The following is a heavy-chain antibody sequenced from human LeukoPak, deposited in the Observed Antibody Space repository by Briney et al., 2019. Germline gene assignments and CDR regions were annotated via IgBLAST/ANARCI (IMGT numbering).Heavy chain of an antibody. D-gene: IGHD5-24*01. V-gene: IGHV3-9*01. J-gene: IGHJ3*02. CDR3: AKSDGYNSLDAFDI. CDR2: ISWNSGSI. CDR1: GFTFDDYA. Sequence: GGSLRLSCAASGFTFDDYAMHWVRQAPGKGLEWVSGISWNSGSIGYADSVKGRFTISRDNAKSSLYLQMNSPRAEDTALYYCAKSDGYNSLDAFDIWGQGTMVTVSS.